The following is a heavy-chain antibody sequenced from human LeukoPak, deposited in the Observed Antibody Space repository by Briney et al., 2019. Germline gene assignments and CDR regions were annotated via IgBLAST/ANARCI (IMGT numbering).Heavy chain of an antibody. CDR1: GYTLTELS. CDR3: ATGPPPRDIVATTEGY. Sequence: ASVKVSCKVSGYTLTELSMHWVRQAPGKGLEWMGGFDPEDGETIYAQKFQGRVTMTEDTSTDTAYMELSSLRSEDTAVYYCATGPPPRDIVATTEGYWGQGTLVTVSS. D-gene: IGHD5-12*01. J-gene: IGHJ4*02. CDR2: FDPEDGET. V-gene: IGHV1-24*01.